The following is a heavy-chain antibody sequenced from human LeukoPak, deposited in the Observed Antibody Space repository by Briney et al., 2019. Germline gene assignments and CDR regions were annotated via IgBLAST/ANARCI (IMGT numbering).Heavy chain of an antibody. D-gene: IGHD1-1*01. CDR1: GGSISSYY. Sequence: KASETLSLTCTVSGGSISSYYWSWIRQPPGKGLEWIGYIFYSGSTNYNPSLKSRVTISVDTSKNKVSLKLRSVTAADTAVYYCARTTPSFDYWGQGTLVTVSS. J-gene: IGHJ4*02. V-gene: IGHV4-59*08. CDR2: IFYSGST. CDR3: ARTTPSFDY.